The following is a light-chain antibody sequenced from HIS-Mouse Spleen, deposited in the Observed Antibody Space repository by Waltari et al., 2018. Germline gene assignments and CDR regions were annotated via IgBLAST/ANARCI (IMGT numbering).Light chain of an antibody. Sequence: QSALTQPASVSGSPGQSITISCTGTSSDVGSYNLVSWYQPHPGKAPKLMLYEGSQRPSGVSNHFAGSKSGNTASLTISGLQAEYEADYYCCSYAGSSTYVFGTGTKVTVL. CDR2: EGS. V-gene: IGLV2-23*01. CDR1: SSDVGSYNL. J-gene: IGLJ1*01. CDR3: CSYAGSSTYV.